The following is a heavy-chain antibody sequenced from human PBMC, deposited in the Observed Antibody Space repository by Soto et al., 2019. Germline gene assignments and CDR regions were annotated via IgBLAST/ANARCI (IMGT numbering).Heavy chain of an antibody. D-gene: IGHD6-13*01. CDR2: INHSGST. V-gene: IGHV4-34*01. Sequence: SETLSLTCAVYGGSFSGYYWSWIRQPPGKGLVWIGEINHSGSTNYNPSLKSRVTISVDTSKNQFSLKLSSVTAADTAVYYCARRSASSSWPNFDYWGQGTLVTVSS. J-gene: IGHJ4*02. CDR3: ARRSASSSWPNFDY. CDR1: GGSFSGYY.